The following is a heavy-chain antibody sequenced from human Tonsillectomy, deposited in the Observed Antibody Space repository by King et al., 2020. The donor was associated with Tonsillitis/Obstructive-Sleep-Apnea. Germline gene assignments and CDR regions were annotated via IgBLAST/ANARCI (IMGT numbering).Heavy chain of an antibody. CDR1: GFTFDDYA. CDR2: ISWNSGSI. D-gene: IGHD3-3*01. CDR3: AKDFTIFGVVPWYMDV. J-gene: IGHJ6*03. V-gene: IGHV3-9*01. Sequence: VQLVESGGGLVQPGRSLRLSCAASGFTFDDYAMHWVRQAPGKGLEWVSGISWNSGSIGYADSVKGRFTISRDNAKNSLYLQMNSLRAEDTALYHCAKDFTIFGVVPWYMDVWGKGTTVTVSS.